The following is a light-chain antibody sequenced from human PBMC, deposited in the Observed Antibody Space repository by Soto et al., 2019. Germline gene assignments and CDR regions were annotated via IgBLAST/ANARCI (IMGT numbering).Light chain of an antibody. CDR2: GDN. Sequence: QSVLTQPPSVSGAAGQRITISCTGSSSNIGARYDVHWYRQLPGTAPKRLLYGDNNRPSGVPDRFSGSKSGASASLAITGLQADDEADYYCQSYDSSLNRVFGTGTQLTVL. J-gene: IGLJ1*01. V-gene: IGLV1-40*01. CDR3: QSYDSSLNRV. CDR1: SSNIGARYD.